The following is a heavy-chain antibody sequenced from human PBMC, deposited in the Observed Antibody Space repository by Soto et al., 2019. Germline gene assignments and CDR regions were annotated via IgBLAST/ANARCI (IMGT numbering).Heavy chain of an antibody. J-gene: IGHJ1*01. CDR1: GFTFSGYW. D-gene: IGHD5-12*01. Sequence: EVQLVESGGGFFQPGGSLRLSCEASGFTFSGYWMHWVRQAPGKGLMWVSRVNGDGSRTNYADSVKGRFTISRDNAKNTVYLQMNSLRAEDTAGYYGASVTTGGYDGNCGQGTLVTVS. V-gene: IGHV3-74*01. CDR2: VNGDGSRT. CDR3: ASVTTGGYDGN.